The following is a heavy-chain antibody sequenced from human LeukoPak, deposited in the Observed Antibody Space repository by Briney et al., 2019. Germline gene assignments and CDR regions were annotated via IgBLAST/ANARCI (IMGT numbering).Heavy chain of an antibody. Sequence: GASVKVSCKASGYTLTEYYIHWVRQPPGQGLEWMGFIIPDSGGTTYQQNFQGRVTMTRDTSISTFYMELSSLRPDDTAVYYCSTEDKYCTGANCGVFWGQGTLVPVSS. CDR1: GYTLTEYY. J-gene: IGHJ4*02. V-gene: IGHV1-2*02. CDR3: STEDKYCTGANCGVF. CDR2: IIPDSGGT. D-gene: IGHD2-8*02.